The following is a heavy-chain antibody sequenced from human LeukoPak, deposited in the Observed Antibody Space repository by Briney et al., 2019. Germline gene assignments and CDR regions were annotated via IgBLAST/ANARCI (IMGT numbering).Heavy chain of an antibody. CDR2: NYPDDSNT. Sequence: GESLKISCQGSGYSFANYWIGWVRQMPGKGLEWMGLNYPDDSNTRYSPSFQGQVTISADKSINTAYLQWSSLEASDTAMYYCARHSFLGYCSTTSCRTPFDIWGQGTIVTISS. J-gene: IGHJ3*02. CDR1: GYSFANYW. D-gene: IGHD2-2*01. V-gene: IGHV5-51*01. CDR3: ARHSFLGYCSTTSCRTPFDI.